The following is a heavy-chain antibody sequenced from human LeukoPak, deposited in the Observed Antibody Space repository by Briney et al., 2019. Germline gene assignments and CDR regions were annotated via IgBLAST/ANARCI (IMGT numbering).Heavy chain of an antibody. Sequence: PSETLSLTCTVSGGSISSDYWTWIRQPAGKGLEWIGRIYASGSTNYNPSLRSRITMSVDTSKNQFSLKLRSVTAADTAVYYCARGAVEPATYYSDYWGQGTLVTVSS. CDR3: ARGAVEPATYYSDY. D-gene: IGHD2-15*01. J-gene: IGHJ4*02. CDR2: IYASGST. V-gene: IGHV4-4*07. CDR1: GGSISSDY.